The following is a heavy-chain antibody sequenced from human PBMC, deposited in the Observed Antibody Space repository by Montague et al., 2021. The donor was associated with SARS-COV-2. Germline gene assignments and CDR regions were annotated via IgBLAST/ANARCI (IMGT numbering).Heavy chain of an antibody. CDR3: GRVFAPAGTFDF. Sequence: CAISGDSVSTNNTTWNWVRQSPSGDLEWLGRTYFRPKWYNDYAVSVKSRITINPDTSKNQFSLQLKSVTPKDTAIYFCGRVFAPAGTFDFWGQGTLVTVSS. CDR2: TYFRPKWYN. D-gene: IGHD6-13*01. CDR1: GDSVSTNNTT. V-gene: IGHV6-1*01. J-gene: IGHJ4*02.